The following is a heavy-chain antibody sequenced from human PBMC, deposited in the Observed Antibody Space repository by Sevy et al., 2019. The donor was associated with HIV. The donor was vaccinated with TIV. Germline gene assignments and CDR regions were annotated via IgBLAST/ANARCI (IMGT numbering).Heavy chain of an antibody. D-gene: IGHD6-19*01. CDR2: INHSGST. J-gene: IGHJ1*01. Sequence: SETLSLTCAVYGGSFSGFYWSWIRQPPGKGLEWIGEINHSGSTNYNPSLKSRITMSVDTSKNQFSLNLTSVTAADTAVYYCARVYSSDWYKYFQHWGQGTLVTVSS. CDR1: GGSFSGFY. V-gene: IGHV4-34*01. CDR3: ARVYSSDWYKYFQH.